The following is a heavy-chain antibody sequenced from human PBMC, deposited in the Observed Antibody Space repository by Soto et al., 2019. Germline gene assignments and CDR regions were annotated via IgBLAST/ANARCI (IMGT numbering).Heavy chain of an antibody. Sequence: EVQLVESGGGLVQPGGSLRLSCAASGFTFSLYSMSWVRQAPGTGLEWVSYISRSSTGIHYADSVKGRFTISRDDVTNSMHLQMNSMRDGDTAVYYCARAVTWGLDVWGQGTTVSIS. CDR2: ISRSSTGI. CDR3: ARAVTWGLDV. V-gene: IGHV3-48*02. CDR1: GFTFSLYS. D-gene: IGHD3-10*01. J-gene: IGHJ6*01.